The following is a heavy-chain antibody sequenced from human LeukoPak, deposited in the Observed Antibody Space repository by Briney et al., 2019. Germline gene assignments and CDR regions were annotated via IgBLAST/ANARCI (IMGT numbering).Heavy chain of an antibody. D-gene: IGHD5-18*01. CDR1: GGSISSGSYY. CDR3: ARSGRGYSYGLFYYMDV. J-gene: IGHJ6*03. V-gene: IGHV4-61*02. CDR2: IYTSGST. Sequence: SETLSLTCTVSGGSISSGSYYWSWIRQPAGKGLEWIGRIYTSGSTNYNPSLKSRVTISVDTSKNQFSLKLSSVTAADTAVYYCARSGRGYSYGLFYYMDVWGKGTTVTISS.